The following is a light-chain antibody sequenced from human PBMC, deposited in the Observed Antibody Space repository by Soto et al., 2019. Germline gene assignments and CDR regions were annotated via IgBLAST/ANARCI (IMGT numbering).Light chain of an antibody. CDR1: SSDVCGYDF. Sequence: QSALTQPRSVSGSPGQSVTISCTGTSSDVCGYDFVSWYQQHPGKAPKLIIYDVSKWPSGVPDRLSGSKSGNTASLTISGLQAEDEADYYCCSYAGNYTHVFGTGTKLTVL. V-gene: IGLV2-11*01. J-gene: IGLJ1*01. CDR3: CSYAGNYTHV. CDR2: DVS.